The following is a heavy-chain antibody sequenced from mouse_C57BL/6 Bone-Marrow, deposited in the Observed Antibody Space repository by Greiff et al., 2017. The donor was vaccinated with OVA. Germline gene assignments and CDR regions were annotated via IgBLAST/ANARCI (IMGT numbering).Heavy chain of an antibody. D-gene: IGHD1-1*01. CDR2: IWSGGST. V-gene: IGHV2-2*01. CDR3: ARREIYYYGSSYVGYFDV. CDR1: GFSLTSYG. Sequence: VQLQQSGPGLVQPSQSLSITCTVSGFSLTSYGVHWVRQSPGKGLEWLGVIWSGGSTDYNAAFISRLSISKDNSKSQVFFKMNSLQADDTAIYYCARREIYYYGSSYVGYFDVWGTGTTVTVSS. J-gene: IGHJ1*03.